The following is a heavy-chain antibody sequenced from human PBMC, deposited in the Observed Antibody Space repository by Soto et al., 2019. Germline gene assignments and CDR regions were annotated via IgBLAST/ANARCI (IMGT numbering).Heavy chain of an antibody. D-gene: IGHD2-21*02. CDR1: GFTFSSYE. CDR3: ARVRIVVVTTYPGDYYGMDV. J-gene: IGHJ6*02. CDR2: ISSSGSTI. V-gene: IGHV3-48*03. Sequence: PGGSLRLSCAASGFTFSSYESNWGRQAPGKGLEWVSYISSSGSTIYYADSVKGRFTISRDNAKNSLYLQMNGLRAEDTVVYYCARVRIVVVTTYPGDYYGMDVWGQGTTVTVSS.